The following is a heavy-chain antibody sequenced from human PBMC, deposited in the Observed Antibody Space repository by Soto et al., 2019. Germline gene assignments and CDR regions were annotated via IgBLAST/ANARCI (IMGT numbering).Heavy chain of an antibody. CDR2: IVVGSGNT. CDR1: GFTFTSSA. Sequence: GASVKVSCKASGFTFTSSAMQWVRQARGQRLEWIGWIVVGSGNTNYAQKFQERVTITRDMSTSTAYMELSSLRSEDTAVYYCAAAPWYYDSSGSPAVWFDPWGQGTLVTSPQ. V-gene: IGHV1-58*02. J-gene: IGHJ5*02. CDR3: AAAPWYYDSSGSPAVWFDP. D-gene: IGHD3-22*01.